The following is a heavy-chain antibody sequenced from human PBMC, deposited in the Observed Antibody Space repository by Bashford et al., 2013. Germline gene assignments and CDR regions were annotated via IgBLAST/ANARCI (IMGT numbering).Heavy chain of an antibody. CDR1: GYTFSGYA. CDR2: VNGGNGKV. CDR3: AREEGTGYLDK. D-gene: IGHD5-18*01. J-gene: IGHJ4*02. Sequence: VASVKVSCKASGYTFSGYAIHWVRQAPGQSPEWLGWVNGGNGKVHYSAKFQDRISISRVTSATMIYLDLSGLGSADTAVYFCAREEGTGYLDKWGQGTPVTVSS. V-gene: IGHV1-3*01.